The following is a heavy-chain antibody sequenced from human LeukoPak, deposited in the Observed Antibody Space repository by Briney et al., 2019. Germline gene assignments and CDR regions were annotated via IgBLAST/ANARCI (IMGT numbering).Heavy chain of an antibody. V-gene: IGHV3-7*01. CDR1: GFTFS. CDR3: ARYKLYDILTGYLDRAFDL. D-gene: IGHD3-9*01. Sequence: GGSLRLSCAASGFTFSMSWVRQAPGKGLEWVANIRQDGNERYHVVSVKGRFTISRDNAKNSLYLQMNGLRAEDTAVYYCARYKLYDILTGYLDRAFDLWGQGTMVTVSS. CDR2: IRQDGNER. J-gene: IGHJ3*01.